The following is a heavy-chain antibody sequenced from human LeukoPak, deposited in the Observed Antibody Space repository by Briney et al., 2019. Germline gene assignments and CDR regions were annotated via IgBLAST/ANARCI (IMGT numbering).Heavy chain of an antibody. J-gene: IGHJ4*02. CDR1: GFTFSTFA. V-gene: IGHV3-21*01. CDR2: ISSSSSYI. CDR3: ARDREGPIDY. Sequence: PGGSLRLSCAASGFTFSTFAMSWVRQAPGKGLEWVSSISSSSSYIYYADSVKGRFTISRDNAKNSLYLQMNSLRAEDTAVYYCARDREGPIDYWGQGTLVTVSS.